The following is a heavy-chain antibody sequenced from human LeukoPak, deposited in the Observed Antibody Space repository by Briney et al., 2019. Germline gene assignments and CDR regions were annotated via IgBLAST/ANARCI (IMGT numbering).Heavy chain of an antibody. CDR3: ARGNIVVVPAASVFDP. Sequence: ASVKVSCKASGYTFSSYHMHWVRQAPGQGLEWMGTINPSGGSTSYAQKFQGRVTMTRDTSTSTVYMELSRLRYEDTAVYYCARGNIVVVPAASVFDPWGQGTLVTVSS. CDR2: INPSGGST. V-gene: IGHV1-46*01. CDR1: GYTFSSYH. J-gene: IGHJ5*02. D-gene: IGHD2-2*01.